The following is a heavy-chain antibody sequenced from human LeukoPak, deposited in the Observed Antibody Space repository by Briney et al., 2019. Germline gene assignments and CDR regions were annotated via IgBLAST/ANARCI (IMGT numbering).Heavy chain of an antibody. CDR2: INPSGGST. D-gene: IGHD3-10*01. CDR1: GYTFTSYY. CDR3: ARAYGSGSSYHPDY. V-gene: IGHV1-46*01. J-gene: IGHJ4*02. Sequence: ASVKVSCKASGYTFTSYYMHWVRQAPGQGLEWMGIINPSGGSTNSSQKFQDRVTLTRDTSISTAYMELGSLRSDDTAIYYCARAYGSGSSYHPDYWGQGTLVTVSS.